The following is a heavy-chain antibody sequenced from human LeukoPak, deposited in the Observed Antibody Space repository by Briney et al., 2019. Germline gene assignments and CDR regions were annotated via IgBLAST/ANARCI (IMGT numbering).Heavy chain of an antibody. D-gene: IGHD2-15*01. J-gene: IGHJ5*02. CDR2: IYYSGST. Sequence: SETLSLTCTVSGGSISSGGYYWSWIRQHPGKGLEWIGYIYYSGSTNYNPSLKSRVTISVDTSKNQFSLKLSSVTAADTAVYYCARETEYCSGGSCYLSHWFDPWGQGTLVTVSS. CDR3: ARETEYCSGGSCYLSHWFDP. V-gene: IGHV4-61*08. CDR1: GGSISSGGYY.